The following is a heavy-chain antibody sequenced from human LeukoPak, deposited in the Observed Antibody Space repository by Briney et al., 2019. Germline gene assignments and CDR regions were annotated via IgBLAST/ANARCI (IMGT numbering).Heavy chain of an antibody. CDR1: GGSISSYY. D-gene: IGHD2-8*01. V-gene: IGHV4-59*01. J-gene: IGHJ6*02. CDR3: ARVRTNDHGMDV. CDR2: IYYSGST. Sequence: SETLSLTCTVSGGSISSYYWSWIRQPPGKGLEWIGYIYYSGSTNYNPSLKSRVTISVDTSKDQFSLKLSSVTAADTAVYYCARVRTNDHGMDVWGQGTTVTVSS.